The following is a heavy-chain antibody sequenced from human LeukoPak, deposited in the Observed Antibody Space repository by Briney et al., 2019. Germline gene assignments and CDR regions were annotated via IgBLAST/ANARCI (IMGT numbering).Heavy chain of an antibody. CDR1: GFTVISNY. V-gene: IGHV3-53*01. D-gene: IGHD2-2*01. J-gene: IGHJ4*02. CDR2: ICSGGST. Sequence: GGSLRLSCAASGFTVISNYMSWVRQAPGKGLEWVSGICSGGSTYYADSVRGRFTISRDNSKNTLYLQMNSLRAEDTALYYCARVPDAMLGYFDYWGQGNPVTVSS. CDR3: ARVPDAMLGYFDY.